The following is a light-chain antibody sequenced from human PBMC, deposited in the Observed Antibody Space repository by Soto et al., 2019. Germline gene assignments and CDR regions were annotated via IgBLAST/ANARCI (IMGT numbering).Light chain of an antibody. V-gene: IGLV7-43*01. CDR3: LLYYGGAVV. J-gene: IGLJ2*01. Sequence: QAVVTQEPSLTVSPGGTVTLTCASSTGAVTSGYYPKWFQQKPGQAPRALIYSTSYKHSWTPARFSGSLLGGKAALTLSGVQPEDEAEYYCLLYYGGAVVFGGGTKLTVL. CDR1: TGAVTSGYY. CDR2: STS.